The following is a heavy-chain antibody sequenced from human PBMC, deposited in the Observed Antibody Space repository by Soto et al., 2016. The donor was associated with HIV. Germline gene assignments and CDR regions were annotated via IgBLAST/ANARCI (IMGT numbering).Heavy chain of an antibody. CDR3: TGTPNGYSYGTGGY. Sequence: EVQLVESGGGLVKPGGSLRLSCAASGFTFSNAWMSWVRQAPGKGLEWVGRIKSKTDGGTTDYAAPVKGRFAISRDDSKNTLYLLMDSLKTEDTAVYYCTGTPNGYSYGTGGYWGQGTLVTVSS. J-gene: IGHJ4*02. V-gene: IGHV3-15*01. CDR2: IKSKTDGGTT. CDR1: GFTFSNAW. D-gene: IGHD5-18*01.